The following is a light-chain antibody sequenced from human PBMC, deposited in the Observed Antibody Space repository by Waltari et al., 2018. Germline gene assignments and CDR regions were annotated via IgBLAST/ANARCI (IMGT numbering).Light chain of an antibody. CDR2: QDK. CDR1: ESGDKH. J-gene: IGLJ1*01. CDR3: QAWDSGIFV. Sequence: SYELTQPPSVSVSPGQTVTITCPGDESGDKHVAWYQQKAGQSPVLVMFQDKRRPSGIPERFSGSNSGTTATLTISGTQAMDEADYYCQAWDSGIFVFGTGTAVAVL. V-gene: IGLV3-1*01.